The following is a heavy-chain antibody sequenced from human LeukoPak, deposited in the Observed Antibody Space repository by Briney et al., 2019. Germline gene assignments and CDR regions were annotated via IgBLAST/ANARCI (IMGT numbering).Heavy chain of an antibody. CDR3: AGYGVYPY. J-gene: IGHJ4*02. V-gene: IGHV3-48*01. CDR1: GFAVNTYD. Sequence: GGSLRLSCAASGFAVNTYDMHWVRQAPGEGPQWIAYFGISGTIYYADSVRGRFTISRDSAKNSLYLQMNGLRVDDTAIYYCAGYGVYPYWGQGTPVTVSS. D-gene: IGHD5/OR15-5a*01. CDR2: FGISGTI.